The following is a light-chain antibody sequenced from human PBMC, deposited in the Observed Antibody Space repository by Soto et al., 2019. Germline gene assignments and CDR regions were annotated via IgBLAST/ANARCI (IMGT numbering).Light chain of an antibody. J-gene: IGKJ5*01. CDR1: QSVSSN. CDR2: GAS. Sequence: ERVMTQSPATLSVSPGERATLSCRASQSVSSNLAWYQQKPGQAPRLFIYGASTRATAIPPRFSGSGSGTEFTLTVSSLQSEDFAVYYCQQYDNWSIICAQGTRLEIK. V-gene: IGKV3-15*01. CDR3: QQYDNWSII.